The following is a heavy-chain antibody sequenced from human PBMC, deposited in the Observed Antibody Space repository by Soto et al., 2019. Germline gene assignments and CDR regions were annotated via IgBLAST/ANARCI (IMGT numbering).Heavy chain of an antibody. Sequence: ASVKVSCKASGYTFTSYYMHWVRQAPGQGLEWMGIINPSGGSTSYAQKFQGRVTMTRDTSTSTVYMELSSLRSGDTAVYYCARDLRVSYFYDSSGYPRFRFDYWGQGTLVTVSS. V-gene: IGHV1-46*01. D-gene: IGHD3-22*01. J-gene: IGHJ4*02. CDR2: INPSGGST. CDR3: ARDLRVSYFYDSSGYPRFRFDY. CDR1: GYTFTSYY.